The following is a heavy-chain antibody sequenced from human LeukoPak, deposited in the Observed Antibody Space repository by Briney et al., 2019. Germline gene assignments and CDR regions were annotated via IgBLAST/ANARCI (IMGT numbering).Heavy chain of an antibody. CDR2: ISGNGGDT. CDR3: VRRAYFDY. J-gene: IGHJ4*02. Sequence: GGSLRLSCAASGFTFSTYAMSWVRQAPGKGLEWVSIISGNGGDTYYADSVKGRFTISRDNSKNTLYLQVNSLRAEDTALYYCVRRAYFDYWGQGTLVTVSS. V-gene: IGHV3-23*01. CDR1: GFTFSTYA.